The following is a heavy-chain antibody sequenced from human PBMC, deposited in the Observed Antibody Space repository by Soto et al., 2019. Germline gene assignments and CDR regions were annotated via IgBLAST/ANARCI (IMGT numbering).Heavy chain of an antibody. J-gene: IGHJ4*02. V-gene: IGHV5-10-1*01. D-gene: IGHD3-22*01. CDR3: ARQIYDSDTGPNFQYYFDS. CDR1: GYSFAGYW. CDR2: IDPSDSQT. Sequence: SLKISCKGSGYSFAGYWITWVRQKPGKGLEWMGRIDPSDSQTYYSPSFRGHVTISVTKSITTVFLQWSSLRASDTAMYYCARQIYDSDTGPNFQYYFDSWGQGTPGPSPQ.